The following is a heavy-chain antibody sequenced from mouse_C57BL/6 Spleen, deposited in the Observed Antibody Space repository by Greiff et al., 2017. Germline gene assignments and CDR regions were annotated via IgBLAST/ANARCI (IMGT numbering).Heavy chain of an antibody. V-gene: IGHV2-3*01. Sequence: QVQLKESGPGQVAPSQSLSITCTVSGFSLTSYGVSWVRQPPGKGLEWLGVIWGDGSTNYHSALISRLSISKDNSTSQVFLKLNIRQTDDTATDYCAKLGGRDWYFDVWGTGTTVTVSS. J-gene: IGHJ1*03. CDR1: GFSLTSYG. D-gene: IGHD3-1*01. CDR2: IWGDGST. CDR3: AKLGGRDWYFDV.